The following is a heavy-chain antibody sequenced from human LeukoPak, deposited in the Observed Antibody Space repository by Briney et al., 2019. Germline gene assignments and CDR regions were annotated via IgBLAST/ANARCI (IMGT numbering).Heavy chain of an antibody. V-gene: IGHV4-59*01. CDR2: IYCSGST. Sequence: PSETLSLTCTVSGGSISSYYWNWIRQPPGKGLEWIGYIYCSGSTNYNPSLKSRVTISVDTSKNQFSLKLSSVTAADTAVYYCAANLRYDILTGYQSPFDYWGQGTLVTVSS. CDR1: GGSISSYY. D-gene: IGHD3-9*01. CDR3: AANLRYDILTGYQSPFDY. J-gene: IGHJ4*02.